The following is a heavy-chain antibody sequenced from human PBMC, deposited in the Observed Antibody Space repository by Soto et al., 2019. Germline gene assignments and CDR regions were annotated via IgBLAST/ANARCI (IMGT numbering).Heavy chain of an antibody. CDR2: ISGRDGST. J-gene: IGHJ4*02. CDR3: ASDRERDAWYEDY. D-gene: IGHD6-13*01. Sequence: PGGSLRLSCVASGFRFSSYAMSWVRQAPGEGLEWVSVISGRDGSTYYADFVKGRFTISRDDSRNTLYLQMHSLRAEDTAVYYCASDRERDAWYEDYWGQGTLVTVSS. CDR1: GFRFSSYA. V-gene: IGHV3-23*01.